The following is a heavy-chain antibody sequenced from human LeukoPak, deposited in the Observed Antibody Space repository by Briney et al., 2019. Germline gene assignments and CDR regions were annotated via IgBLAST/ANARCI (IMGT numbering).Heavy chain of an antibody. D-gene: IGHD2-15*01. J-gene: IGHJ6*03. V-gene: IGHV1-46*01. Sequence: ASVKVSCKASGYTFTSYYMHWVRQAPGQGLEWMGIINPSGGSTSYAQKFQGRVTMTRDMSTNTVYMALSSLRSEDTAVYYCARGYCSGGRCYSSRRADYFYYYMDVWGKGTTVTVSS. CDR1: GYTFTSYY. CDR3: ARGYCSGGRCYSSRRADYFYYYMDV. CDR2: INPSGGST.